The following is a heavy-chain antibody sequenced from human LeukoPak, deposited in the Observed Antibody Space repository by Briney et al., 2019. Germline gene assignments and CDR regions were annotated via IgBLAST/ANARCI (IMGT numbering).Heavy chain of an antibody. J-gene: IGHJ4*02. V-gene: IGHV3-23*01. CDR2: LSAGGTYS. Sequence: GGSLRLSCAASGFIFSSYDMSWVRQAPGKGLERVSALSAGGTYSYYADSVKGRFTISRDNSRNTLYLQMKSLRAEDTAVYYCARDPPHDNGDPSAYFFDSWGQGTLVTVSS. CDR1: GFIFSSYD. CDR3: ARDPPHDNGDPSAYFFDS. D-gene: IGHD4-17*01.